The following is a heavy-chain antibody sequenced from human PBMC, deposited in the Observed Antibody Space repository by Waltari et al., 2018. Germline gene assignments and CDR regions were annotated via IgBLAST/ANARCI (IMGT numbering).Heavy chain of an antibody. CDR1: GGSISSGGYY. V-gene: IGHV4-31*03. CDR3: ARAIAAAGPKIDY. Sequence: QVQLQESGPGLVKPSQTLSLTCTVSGGSISSGGYYWSWIRQHPGKGLEWIGYIYSSGSTYYNPSLKRRVTISVDTSKNQFSLKLSSVTAADTAVYYCARAIAAAGPKIDYWGQGTLVTVSS. J-gene: IGHJ4*02. D-gene: IGHD6-13*01. CDR2: IYSSGST.